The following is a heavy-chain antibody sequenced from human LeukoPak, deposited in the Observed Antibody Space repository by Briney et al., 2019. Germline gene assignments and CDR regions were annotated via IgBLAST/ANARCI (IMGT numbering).Heavy chain of an antibody. CDR1: GGTFNNYA. D-gene: IGHD6-13*01. CDR2: IIPMLQIP. J-gene: IGHJ4*02. CDR3: ARDPVAAAGYDY. V-gene: IGHV1-69*04. Sequence: SVKVSCKASGGTFNNYAISWVRQAPGHGLEWMGRIIPMLQIPNYAQKFLGRVTITADKSTSTAYMELTRLTSEDTAVYYCARDPVAAAGYDYWGQGTLVTVSS.